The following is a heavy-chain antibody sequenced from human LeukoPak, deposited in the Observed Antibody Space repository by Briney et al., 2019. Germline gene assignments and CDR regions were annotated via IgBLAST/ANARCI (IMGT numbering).Heavy chain of an antibody. CDR3: VRGKAGD. CDR1: GFTFRGHG. CDR2: IKEDGNEK. V-gene: IGHV3-7*03. D-gene: IGHD3-10*01. Sequence: GGSLRLSWAAPGFTFRGHGMSWVGRAPGKGLEWVANIKEDGNEKHYVDSVTGRFTISRDNAKNSLYLQMNSLRVEDTAVYYCVRGKAGDWGQGTLVTVSS. J-gene: IGHJ4*02.